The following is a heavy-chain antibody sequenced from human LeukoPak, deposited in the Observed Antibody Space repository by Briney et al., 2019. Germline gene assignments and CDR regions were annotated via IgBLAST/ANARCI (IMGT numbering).Heavy chain of an antibody. V-gene: IGHV5-51*01. D-gene: IGHD4-17*01. CDR1: GYFFTSYW. CDR2: IYPGDSDT. Sequence: GESLKISCKGSGYFFTSYWIGWVRQMPGKGLEWMGIIYPGDSDTTYSPSFQGQVTISADKSISTAYLQWSSLKASDTAMYYCAVPYGDYSYYFDYWGQGTLITVSS. CDR3: AVPYGDYSYYFDY. J-gene: IGHJ4*02.